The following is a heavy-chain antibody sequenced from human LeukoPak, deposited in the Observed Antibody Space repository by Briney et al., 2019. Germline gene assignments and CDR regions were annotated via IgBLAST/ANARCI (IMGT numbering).Heavy chain of an antibody. D-gene: IGHD6-13*01. Sequence: KPSETLSLTCAVSGGAISTNNWWSWVRQPPGKGLEWIGEIYHSGSTNYNPSLKSRVTISVDKSKNQFSLKLSSVTAADTAVYYCATSRGYSSSCYPYWGQGTLVTVSS. J-gene: IGHJ4*02. V-gene: IGHV4-4*02. CDR1: GGAISTNNW. CDR2: IYHSGST. CDR3: ATSRGYSSSCYPY.